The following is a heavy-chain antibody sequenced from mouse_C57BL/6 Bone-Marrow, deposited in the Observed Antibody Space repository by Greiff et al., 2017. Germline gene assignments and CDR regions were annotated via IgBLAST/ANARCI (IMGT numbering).Heavy chain of an antibody. V-gene: IGHV1-81*01. CDR2: IYPRSGNT. CDR1: GYTFTSYG. Sequence: VKLVESGAELARPGASVKLSCKASGYTFTSYGISWVKQRTGQGLEWIGEIYPRSGNTYYNEKFKGKATLTADKSSSTAYMELRSLTSEDSAVYFCAYITTPHGGQGTTLTVSS. CDR3: AYITTPH. J-gene: IGHJ2*01. D-gene: IGHD1-1*01.